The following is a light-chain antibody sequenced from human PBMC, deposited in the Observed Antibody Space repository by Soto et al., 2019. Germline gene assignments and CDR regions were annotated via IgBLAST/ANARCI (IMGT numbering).Light chain of an antibody. CDR3: QQLKSYPLT. V-gene: IGKV1-9*01. CDR1: QGISTY. Sequence: DIQLTQSPSFLSASVGDRVTITCRATQGISTYLAWYQQKPGKAPKLLIYAASTLQSGVPSRFSGSGSGTESTLTISSLQPEDVATYYCQQLKSYPLTFGGGTKVEIK. J-gene: IGKJ4*01. CDR2: AAS.